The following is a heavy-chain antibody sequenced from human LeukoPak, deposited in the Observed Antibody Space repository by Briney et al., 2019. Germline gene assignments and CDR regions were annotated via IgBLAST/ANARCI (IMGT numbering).Heavy chain of an antibody. D-gene: IGHD2-15*01. J-gene: IGHJ4*02. Sequence: GGSLRLSCATSGFTFSDYAMSWVRQAPGKGLEWVSTISNSGGNTHYADSVMGRFTISRDNSKSTLYLQMNSLSVEDTAVYHCAKDVRPVLFDYWGQGTLVTVSS. CDR2: ISNSGGNT. CDR1: GFTFSDYA. V-gene: IGHV3-23*01. CDR3: AKDVRPVLFDY.